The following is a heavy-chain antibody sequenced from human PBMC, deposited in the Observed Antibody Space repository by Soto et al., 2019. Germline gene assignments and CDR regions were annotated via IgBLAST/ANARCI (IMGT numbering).Heavy chain of an antibody. CDR1: GYTFTDHG. V-gene: IGHV1-18*01. D-gene: IGHD3-10*01. J-gene: IGHJ4*02. CDR3: AREVEGSYSPADF. Sequence: QVQLVQSGPVVKKPGASVTVSCKTSGYTFTDHGIDWVRQAPGQGLEWVGWVSSYNGNTNYAYNLKDRVIMTTDASTSTAYMELRGLRSDDTVVYYCAREVEGSYSPADFWGQGTPVTVSS. CDR2: VSSYNGNT.